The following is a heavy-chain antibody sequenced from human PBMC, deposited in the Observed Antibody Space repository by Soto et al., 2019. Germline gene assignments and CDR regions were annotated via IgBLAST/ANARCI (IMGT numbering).Heavy chain of an antibody. CDR1: GFTFNTYA. V-gene: IGHV3-23*01. J-gene: IGHJ6*03. Sequence: EVQLLESGGGLVQPGGSLRLSCAASGFTFNTYAMSWVRQAPGKGLDWVSGLSATGGSAYYADSVKGRFTISRDNSKNTLYLEINSLIVEDTAVYYCSKVGWGWLPFYMDVWGKGAMVTVSS. CDR2: LSATGGSA. D-gene: IGHD3-16*01. CDR3: SKVGWGWLPFYMDV.